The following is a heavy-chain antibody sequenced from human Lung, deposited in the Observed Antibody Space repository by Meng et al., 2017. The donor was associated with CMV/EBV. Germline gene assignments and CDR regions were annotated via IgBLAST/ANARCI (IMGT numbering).Heavy chain of an antibody. CDR2: ISTRRNYI. Sequence: SRAASESLFSSYSMAWFRRAPGKGLEWVASISTRRNYIYYADSLNGRVTIPRDNGENLLYLQMNSLRAEDTAVYYCARGKLYYDFWGEGSDYAMDVWGQGXTVTVSS. D-gene: IGHD3-3*01. V-gene: IGHV3-21*01. CDR3: ARGKLYYDFWGEGSDYAMDV. J-gene: IGHJ6*02. CDR1: ESLFSSYS.